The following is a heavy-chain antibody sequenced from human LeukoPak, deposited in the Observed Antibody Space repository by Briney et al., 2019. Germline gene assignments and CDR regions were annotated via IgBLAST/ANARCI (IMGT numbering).Heavy chain of an antibody. CDR3: ARQDSAVAGPFDY. Sequence: SETLSLTCTVSGGSISSYYWSWIRQPPGKGLEWIGYIYYSGSTNYNPSLKSRVTISVDTSKNQFSLKLISVTAADTAVYYCARQDSAVAGPFDYWGQGTLVTVSS. CDR2: IYYSGST. J-gene: IGHJ4*02. V-gene: IGHV4-59*08. CDR1: GGSISSYY. D-gene: IGHD6-19*01.